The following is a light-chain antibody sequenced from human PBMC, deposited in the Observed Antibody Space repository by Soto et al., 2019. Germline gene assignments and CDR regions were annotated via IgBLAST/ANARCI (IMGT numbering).Light chain of an antibody. J-gene: IGKJ1*01. CDR3: QHYSLYSPWT. CDR1: QNINAW. CDR2: DAS. V-gene: IGKV1-5*01. Sequence: DIHMTQSPSSLSVSVGDRVTITCRTSQNINAWLAWYQQRPGQAPKLLIYDASTVQSGVPSRFSGSGSGTEFTLTISSLQHDDSATYYCQHYSLYSPWTFGQGTKVEIK.